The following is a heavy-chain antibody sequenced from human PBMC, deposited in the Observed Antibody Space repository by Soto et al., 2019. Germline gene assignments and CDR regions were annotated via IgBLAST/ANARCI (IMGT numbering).Heavy chain of an antibody. Sequence: SLKISCAASGFTFRNYGMNWVRQAPAKGLEWVAVIWYDGNKKYYADSVRGRFTISRDNSKNTLYLQINSLRAEDTAVYYCARVRATRQDCWGQGTLVTVSS. D-gene: IGHD1-1*01. J-gene: IGHJ4*02. CDR2: IWYDGNKK. CDR3: ARVRATRQDC. CDR1: GFTFRNYG. V-gene: IGHV3-33*01.